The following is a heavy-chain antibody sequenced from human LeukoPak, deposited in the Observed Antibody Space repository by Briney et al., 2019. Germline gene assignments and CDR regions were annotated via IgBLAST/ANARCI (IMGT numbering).Heavy chain of an antibody. CDR2: IYYSGST. D-gene: IGHD2-2*01. CDR1: GGSLSSYY. CDR3: ARYNGSTSFFYYYYYGMDV. J-gene: IGHJ6*02. Sequence: PSETLSLTCTVSGGSLSSYYWSWIRQPPGKGLEWIGYIYYSGSTNYNPSLKSRVTISVDTSKNQFSLKLSSVTAADTAVYYCARYNGSTSFFYYYYYGMDVRGQGTTVTVSS. V-gene: IGHV4-59*01.